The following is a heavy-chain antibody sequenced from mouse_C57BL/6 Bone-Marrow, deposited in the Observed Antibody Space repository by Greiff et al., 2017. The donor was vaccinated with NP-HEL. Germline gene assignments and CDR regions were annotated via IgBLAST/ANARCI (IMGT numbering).Heavy chain of an antibody. V-gene: IGHV1-7*01. CDR1: GYTFTSYW. CDR3: ARVGYYWFAY. CDR2: INPSSGYT. Sequence: VMLVESGAELAKPGASVKLSCKASGYTFTSYWMHWVKQRPGQGLEWIGYINPSSGYTKYNQKFKDKATLTADQSSSTASMQLSSLTYEDFAVYYFARVGYYWFAYWGRGTLVTVSA. D-gene: IGHD2-3*01. J-gene: IGHJ3*01.